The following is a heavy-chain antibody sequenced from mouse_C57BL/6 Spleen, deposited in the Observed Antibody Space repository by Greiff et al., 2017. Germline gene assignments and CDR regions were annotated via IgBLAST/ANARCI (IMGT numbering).Heavy chain of an antibody. D-gene: IGHD2-5*01. V-gene: IGHV1-64*01. CDR3: ARSRSNSYYFDY. CDR2: IHPNSGST. Sequence: QVQLQQPGAELVKPGASVKLSCKASGYTFTSYWMHWVKQRPGQGLEWIGMIHPNSGSTNYNEKFKSKATLTVDKSSSTAYMQLSSLTSEDSAVYYCARSRSNSYYFDYWGQGTTLTVSS. J-gene: IGHJ2*01. CDR1: GYTFTSYW.